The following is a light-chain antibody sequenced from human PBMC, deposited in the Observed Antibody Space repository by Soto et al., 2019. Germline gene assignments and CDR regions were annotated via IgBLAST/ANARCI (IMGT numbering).Light chain of an antibody. J-gene: IGKJ1*01. V-gene: IGKV3-15*01. CDR3: HQYGVSPGT. CDR2: GAS. Sequence: EIVMTQSPATLSVSPGERPTLSCRASQSVSSNLAWYQQKPGQAPRLLIYGASTRATGVPDRFSGGGSGTDFTLTISRLEAEDSAVYYCHQYGVSPGTFGQGTKV. CDR1: QSVSSN.